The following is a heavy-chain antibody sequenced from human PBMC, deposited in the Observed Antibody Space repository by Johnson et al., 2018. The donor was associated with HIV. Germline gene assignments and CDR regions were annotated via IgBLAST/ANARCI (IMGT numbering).Heavy chain of an antibody. D-gene: IGHD3/OR15-3a*01. Sequence: QVQLVESGGGLVKPGGSLRLSCAASEFILSDYYMSWVRQAPEKGLEWISYISGSGSTIYYADSVKGQFTIYRDTAKNSLYLQMNSLRDVDTAVYYCARDGRGLDAFDIWGQGTMVTVSS. CDR1: EFILSDYY. CDR2: ISGSGSTI. CDR3: ARDGRGLDAFDI. V-gene: IGHV3-11*04. J-gene: IGHJ3*02.